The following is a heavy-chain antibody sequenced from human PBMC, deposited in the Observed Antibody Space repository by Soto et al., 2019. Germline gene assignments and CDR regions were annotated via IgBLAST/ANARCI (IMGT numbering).Heavy chain of an antibody. V-gene: IGHV3-21*01. J-gene: IGHJ4*02. D-gene: IGHD6-25*01. CDR1: GFTFSSYS. Sequence: EVQLVESGGGLVKPGGSLRLSCAASGFTFSSYSMNWVRQAPGKGLEWVSSISSSSSYIYYADSVKVRFTIPRDNAKNSLYLQMNSLRAEDTAVYYCARESGYGDYFDYWGQGTLVTVSS. CDR3: ARESGYGDYFDY. CDR2: ISSSSSYI.